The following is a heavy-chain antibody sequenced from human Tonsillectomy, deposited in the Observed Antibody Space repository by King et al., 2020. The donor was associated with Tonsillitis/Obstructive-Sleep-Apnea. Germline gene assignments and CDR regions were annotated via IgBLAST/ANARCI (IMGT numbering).Heavy chain of an antibody. V-gene: IGHV4-61*01. CDR2: ISYSGIT. CDR3: ARVPGAGLRWFDP. Sequence: QLQESGAGLVKPSETLSLTCTVSGGSVSSGSDYWSWIRQPPGKGLEWIGYISYSGITTYNPSRKGRVTISLDTSKSQFSLMLSSVTAADTAVYYCARVPGAGLRWFDPWGQGTLVTVSS. CDR1: GGSVSSGSDY. D-gene: IGHD3-10*01. J-gene: IGHJ5*02.